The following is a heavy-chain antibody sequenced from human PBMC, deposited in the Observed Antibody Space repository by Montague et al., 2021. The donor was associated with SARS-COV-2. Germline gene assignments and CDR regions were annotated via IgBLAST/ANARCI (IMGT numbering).Heavy chain of an antibody. J-gene: IGHJ4*02. V-gene: IGHV6-1*01. D-gene: IGHD1-7*01. CDR3: ARGNWEKVTGTTSDYLYYFDR. Sequence: CAISGDSVSSSSVAWNWIRQSPSRGPEWLGRTYYRSRWYDDYAASVKGRITMNPDTAKNHFSLQLNSVTPEDTAVYYCARGNWEKVTGTTSDYLYYFDRWGQGTLVTVSS. CDR1: GDSVSSSSVA. CDR2: TYYRSRWYD.